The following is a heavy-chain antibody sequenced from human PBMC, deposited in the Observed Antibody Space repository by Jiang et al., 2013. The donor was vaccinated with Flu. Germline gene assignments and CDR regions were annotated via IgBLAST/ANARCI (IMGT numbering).Heavy chain of an antibody. CDR1: GYTFTGYY. V-gene: IGHV1-2*04. Sequence: PGASVTVSCKASGYTFTGYYLHWVRQAPGQGLEWMGWINPNSGGTKYAQKFQGWVTMTRDTASNTAYMELSRLKSDDTAVYYCSRGASVSSTGWYRRWFDPWGQGTLVTVSS. CDR2: INPNSGGT. D-gene: IGHD2-2*01. J-gene: IGHJ5*02. CDR3: SRGASVSSTGWYRRWFDP.